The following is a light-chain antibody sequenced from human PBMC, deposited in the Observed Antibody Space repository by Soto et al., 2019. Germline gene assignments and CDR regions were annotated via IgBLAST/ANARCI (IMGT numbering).Light chain of an antibody. Sequence: VLTQPPSVSGAPGQRVTISCTGSSSNIGAGYDLHWYRQLPGTAPKLLIYDDNNRPSGVPDRFSGSKSGTSASLAISGLQAEDEADYYCQSYESSLSGYVFGTGTKVTVL. CDR3: QSYESSLSGYV. CDR2: DDN. V-gene: IGLV1-40*01. J-gene: IGLJ1*01. CDR1: SSNIGAGYD.